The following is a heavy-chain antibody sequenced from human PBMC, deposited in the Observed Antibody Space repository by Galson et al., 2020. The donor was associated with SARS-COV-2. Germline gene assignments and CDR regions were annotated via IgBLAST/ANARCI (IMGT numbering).Heavy chain of an antibody. CDR3: ARVALRYFDWLSKTFDS. Sequence: GESLKISCAASGFTFSSYAMTWVRQAPGKGLEWVSGIGDSGNNTSYADSVKGRFTISRDNSKNTLYLQINSLRAEDTAVYYCARVALRYFDWLSKTFDSWGQGTLVTVSS. CDR2: IGDSGNNT. V-gene: IGHV3-23*01. J-gene: IGHJ4*02. CDR1: GFTFSSYA. D-gene: IGHD3-9*01.